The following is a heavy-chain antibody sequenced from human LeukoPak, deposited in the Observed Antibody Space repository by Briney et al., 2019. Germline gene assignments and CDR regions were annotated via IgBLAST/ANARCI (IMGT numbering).Heavy chain of an antibody. V-gene: IGHV5-51*01. D-gene: IGHD4-17*01. CDR3: ARHMSYGKSRPGTVTRKLDFDY. Sequence: GESLKISCKGSGYSFTSYWIGWVRPMPGKGLEWMGIIYPGDSDTRYSPSFQGQVTISADKSISTAYLQWSSLKASDTAMYYCARHMSYGKSRPGTVTRKLDFDYWGQGTLVTVSS. CDR1: GYSFTSYW. J-gene: IGHJ4*02. CDR2: IYPGDSDT.